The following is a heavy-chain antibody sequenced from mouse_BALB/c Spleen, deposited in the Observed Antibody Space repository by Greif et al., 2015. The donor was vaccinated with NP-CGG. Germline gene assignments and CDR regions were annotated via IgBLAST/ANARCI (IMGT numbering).Heavy chain of an antibody. CDR3: ARDLYYGNYWYFDV. V-gene: IGHV7-1*02. Sequence: EVQLVESGGGLVQPGGSLRLSCATSGFTFSDFYMEWVRQPPGKRLEWIAARRNKANDYTTEYSASVKGRFIVSRDTSQSILYLQMNALRAEDTAIYYCARDLYYGNYWYFDVWGAGTTVTVSS. J-gene: IGHJ1*01. CDR2: RRNKANDYTT. D-gene: IGHD2-1*01. CDR1: GFTFSDFY.